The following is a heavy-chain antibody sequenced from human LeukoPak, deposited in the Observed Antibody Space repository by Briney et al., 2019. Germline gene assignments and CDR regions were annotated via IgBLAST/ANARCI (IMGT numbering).Heavy chain of an antibody. CDR2: ISSSGSTI. CDR1: GFTFSSYA. V-gene: IGHV3-48*03. CDR3: ARALRAVRGYYFDY. Sequence: GGSLRLSCAASGFTFSSYAMSWVRQAPGKGLEWVSYISSSGSTIYYADSVKGRFTLSRDNAKNSLYLQMNSLRAEDTAVYYCARALRAVRGYYFDYWGQGNLVTVSS. J-gene: IGHJ4*02. D-gene: IGHD3-10*01.